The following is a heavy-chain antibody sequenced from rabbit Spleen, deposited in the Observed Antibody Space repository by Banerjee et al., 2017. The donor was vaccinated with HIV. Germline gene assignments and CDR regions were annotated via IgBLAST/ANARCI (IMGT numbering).Heavy chain of an antibody. CDR2: IYGGNSGST. D-gene: IGHD6-1*01. Sequence: EESGGDLVQPEGSLTLTCTASGFTITNRDWICWVRQAPGKGLEWIACIYGGNSGSTYYANWAVGRFTISKTSSTTVTLRMTSLTAADMATYFCARDTYGDGGYVYAFNLWGQGTLVTVS. V-gene: IGHV1S45*01. J-gene: IGHJ4*01. CDR1: GFTITNRDW. CDR3: ARDTYGDGGYVYAFNL.